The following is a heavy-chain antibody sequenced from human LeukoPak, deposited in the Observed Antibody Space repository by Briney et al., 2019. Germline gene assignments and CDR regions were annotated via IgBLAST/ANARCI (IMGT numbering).Heavy chain of an antibody. CDR1: GYTFTSYG. V-gene: IGHV1-18*04. CDR2: ISAYNGNT. J-gene: IGHJ4*02. CDR3: ARAPTLAVAGTGFDY. Sequence: GASVKVSCKASGYTFTSYGISWVGQAPGQRLEWRGWISAYNGNTNYAQKLQGRVTMTTDTSTSTAYMELRSLRSDDTAVYYCARAPTLAVAGTGFDYWGQGTLVTVSS. D-gene: IGHD6-19*01.